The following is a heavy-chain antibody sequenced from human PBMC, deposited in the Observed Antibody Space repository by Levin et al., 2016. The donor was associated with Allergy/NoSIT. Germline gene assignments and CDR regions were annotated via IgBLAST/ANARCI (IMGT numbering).Heavy chain of an antibody. V-gene: IGHV1-2*02. J-gene: IGHJ1*01. CDR2: INPNSGGT. CDR1: GYSFTAYY. D-gene: IGHD6-13*01. Sequence: ASVKVSCKASGYSFTAYYLHWVRRAPGQGLEWMGWINPNSGGTKYAPQFQGRVSMTRDTFISTAYMDLIRLTSDDTAVYYCASLWGVAAAGISWGQGTLVTVSS. CDR3: ASLWGVAAAGIS.